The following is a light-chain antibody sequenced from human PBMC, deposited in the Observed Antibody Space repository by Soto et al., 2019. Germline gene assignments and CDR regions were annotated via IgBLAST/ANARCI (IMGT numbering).Light chain of an antibody. CDR1: SSSIGAGYN. V-gene: IGLV1-40*01. CDR3: QSYDSSLSAYV. J-gene: IGLJ1*01. CDR2: GNT. Sequence: QLVLTQPPSVSGAPGQRVTISCTGSSSSIGAGYNVHWYQQLPGAAPKLLISGNTNRPSGVPDRFSGSKSGTSASLAITGLQAEDEADYYCQSYDSSLSAYVFGTGTKVTVL.